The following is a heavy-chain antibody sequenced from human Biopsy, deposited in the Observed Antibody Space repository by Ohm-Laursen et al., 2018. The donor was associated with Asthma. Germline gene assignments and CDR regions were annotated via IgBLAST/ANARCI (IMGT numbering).Heavy chain of an antibody. CDR1: GGYMRSGNYY. V-gene: IGHV4-39*01. J-gene: IGHJ6*02. D-gene: IGHD6-13*01. Sequence: SETLSLTCRLSSGSGGYMRSGNYYWGWIRQPPGKGLEWIGSIYYSGTTYYNPSLESRVTVSADTSKNQLSLKLTSVTAADTAVYYCVRGSSSWHHGPFHYYYGLDVWGQGTTATVSS. CDR3: VRGSSSWHHGPFHYYYGLDV. CDR2: IYYSGTT.